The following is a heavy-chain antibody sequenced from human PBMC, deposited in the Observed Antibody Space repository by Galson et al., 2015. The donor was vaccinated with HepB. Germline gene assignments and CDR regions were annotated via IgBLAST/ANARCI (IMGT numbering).Heavy chain of an antibody. D-gene: IGHD6-6*01. CDR2: ISWNSGSI. V-gene: IGHV3-9*01. J-gene: IGHJ4*02. CDR1: GFTFDDYA. CDR3: AKGLVETLLLCPLDY. Sequence: SLRLSCAASGFTFDDYAMHWVRQAPGKGLEWVSGISWNSGSIGYADSVKGRFTISRDNAKNSLYLQMNSLRAEDTALYYCAKGLVETLLLCPLDYWGQGTLVTVSS.